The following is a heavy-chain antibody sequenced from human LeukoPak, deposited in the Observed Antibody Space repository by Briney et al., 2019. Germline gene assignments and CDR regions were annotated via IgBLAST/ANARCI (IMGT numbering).Heavy chain of an antibody. D-gene: IGHD5-24*01. CDR3: AGDEGWTFDI. Sequence: GSLRLSCAASGFSFSTHWMSWFRQAPGKGLEWVALIEQDGSVIHYVDSVKGRFTISRDNAKNSLSLQMNSLRADDTAVYYCAGDEGWTFDIWGQGTKVTVSS. CDR1: GFSFSTHW. CDR2: IEQDGSVI. J-gene: IGHJ3*02. V-gene: IGHV3-7*01.